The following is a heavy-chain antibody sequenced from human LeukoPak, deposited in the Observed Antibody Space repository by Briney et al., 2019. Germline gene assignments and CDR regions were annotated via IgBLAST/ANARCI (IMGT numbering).Heavy chain of an antibody. V-gene: IGHV1-3*01. CDR3: ARDLDYGDYAGHIAFDI. CDR2: INAGNGNT. Sequence: ASVKVSCKASGYTFTSYAMHWVRQAPGQRLEWMGWINAGNGNTKYSQKFQGSVTITRDTSASTAYMELSSLRSEDTAVYYCARDLDYGDYAGHIAFDIWGQGTMVTVSS. CDR1: GYTFTSYA. D-gene: IGHD4-17*01. J-gene: IGHJ3*02.